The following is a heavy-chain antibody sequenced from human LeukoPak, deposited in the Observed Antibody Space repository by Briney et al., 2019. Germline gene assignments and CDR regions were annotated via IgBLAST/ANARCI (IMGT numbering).Heavy chain of an antibody. J-gene: IGHJ4*02. CDR1: GFTFRTSG. CDR2: ISGSGVGT. V-gene: IGHV3-23*01. Sequence: PGGSLRLSCAASGFTFRTSGMSWVRQAPGKGLEWVSAISGSGVGTYYADSVKGRFTISRDNSKNTLYLQMNSLRAEDTAVYYCAKEYGYTYGEFDHWGQGTLVTVSS. D-gene: IGHD5-18*01. CDR3: AKEYGYTYGEFDH.